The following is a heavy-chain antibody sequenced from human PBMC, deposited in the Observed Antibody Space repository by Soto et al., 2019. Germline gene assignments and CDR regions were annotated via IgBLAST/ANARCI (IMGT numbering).Heavy chain of an antibody. CDR3: ARGYSGTYRIDY. J-gene: IGHJ4*02. CDR2: INSDGSAT. V-gene: IGHV3-74*01. Sequence: VQLVESGGGLVQPGGSLRLSCAASGFTFSTYWMHWVRQAPGKGLVWVSRINSDGSATAYADSVKGRCTISRDNAKNTVYLQMNSLGAEDTAVYYCARGYSGTYRIDYWGQGTLVTVSS. D-gene: IGHD1-26*01. CDR1: GFTFSTYW.